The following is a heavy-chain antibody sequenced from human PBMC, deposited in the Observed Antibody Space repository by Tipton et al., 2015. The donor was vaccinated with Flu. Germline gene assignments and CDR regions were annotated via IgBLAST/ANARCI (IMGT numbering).Heavy chain of an antibody. D-gene: IGHD4-17*01. CDR2: IYPSDSDT. CDR3: VRQANDGDYPDY. Sequence: QLVQSGAEVKKPGESLKISCKGSGYSFNTYWIAWVRQMPGKSLEYMGSIYPSDSDTRYSPSFQGQVTMSADKSISAAYLQWNSLKTSDTAIYYCVRQANDGDYPDYWGQGTLVTVSS. V-gene: IGHV5-51*01. J-gene: IGHJ4*02. CDR1: GYSFNTYW.